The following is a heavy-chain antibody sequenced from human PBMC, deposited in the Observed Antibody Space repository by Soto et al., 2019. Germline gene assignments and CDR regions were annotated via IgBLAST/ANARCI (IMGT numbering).Heavy chain of an antibody. Sequence: SETLSLTCTVSGGSISSGDYYWSWIRQPPGKGLEWIGYIYYSGSTYYNPPLKSRVTISVDTSKNQFSLKLSSVTAADTAVYYCARAGSYDTYNWFDPWGQGTLVTVSS. CDR3: ARAGSYDTYNWFDP. V-gene: IGHV4-30-4*01. D-gene: IGHD3-22*01. J-gene: IGHJ5*02. CDR1: GGSISSGDYY. CDR2: IYYSGST.